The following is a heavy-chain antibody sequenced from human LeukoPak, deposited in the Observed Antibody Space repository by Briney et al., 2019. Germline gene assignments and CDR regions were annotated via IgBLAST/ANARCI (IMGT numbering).Heavy chain of an antibody. CDR3: AKLQSDGLRTYYGMDV. Sequence: GGSLRLSCAASGFTFSDYYMTWIRQAPGKGLEWVSYISSGGSTVYYADSVKGRFTISRDNAKNSLYLQMNSLRAEDTAVYYCAKLQSDGLRTYYGMDVWGQGTTVTVSS. D-gene: IGHD4-23*01. CDR1: GFTFSDYY. V-gene: IGHV3-11*01. CDR2: ISSGGSTV. J-gene: IGHJ6*02.